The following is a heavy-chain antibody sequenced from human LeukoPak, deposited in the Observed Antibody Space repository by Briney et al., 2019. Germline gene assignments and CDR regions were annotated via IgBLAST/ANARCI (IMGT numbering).Heavy chain of an antibody. CDR3: ARGSCSSTSCYHFDY. V-gene: IGHV4-59*01. CDR2: IYYSGST. Sequence: SETLSLTCTVSGGSISSYYWSWIRQPPGKGLEWIGYIYYSGSTNYNPSLKSRVTISVDTSKNQFSLKLSSVTAADTAVYYCARGSCSSTSCYHFDYWGQGTLVTVPS. D-gene: IGHD2-2*01. CDR1: GGSISSYY. J-gene: IGHJ4*02.